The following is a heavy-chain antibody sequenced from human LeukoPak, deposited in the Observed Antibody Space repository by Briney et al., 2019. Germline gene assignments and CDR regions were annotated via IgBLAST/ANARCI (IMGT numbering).Heavy chain of an antibody. J-gene: IGHJ4*02. CDR1: GYTFTSYD. D-gene: IGHD2-21*01. CDR2: MNPNSGNT. Sequence: ASVKVSCKASGYTFTSYDINWVRQATGQGLEWMGWMNPNSGNTGYAQKFQGRVAMTRSTSISTSYMELSSLRFEDTAVYYCSRSVRNGHIDYWGQGTLVTVSS. CDR3: SRSVRNGHIDY. V-gene: IGHV1-8*02.